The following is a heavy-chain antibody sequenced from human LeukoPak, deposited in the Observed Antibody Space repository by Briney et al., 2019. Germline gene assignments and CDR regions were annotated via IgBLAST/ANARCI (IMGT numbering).Heavy chain of an antibody. CDR1: GGAITIGTW. CDR2: VYYSGSP. J-gene: IGHJ3*01. Sequence: SETLSLTCAVSGGAITIGTWWTWVRQPPGQGLEWIGEVYYSGSPNYNSSLKSRVTISLDKTKNQFLLNLTSVTAADTAVYYCARGPRKWGQGTMVTVSS. V-gene: IGHV4-4*02. CDR3: ARGPRK.